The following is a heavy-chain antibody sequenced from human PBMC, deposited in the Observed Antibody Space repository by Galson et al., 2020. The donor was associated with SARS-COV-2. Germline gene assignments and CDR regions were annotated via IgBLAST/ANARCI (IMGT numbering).Heavy chain of an antibody. CDR2: ISGSGGST. CDR1: GFTFSSYA. J-gene: IGHJ4*02. V-gene: IGHV3-23*01. Sequence: GESLKISCAASGFTFSSYAMSWVRQAPGKGLEWVSAISGSGGSTYYADSVKGRFTISRDNSKNTLYLQMNSLRAEDTAVYYCAKVCIRDGYDPKEVDYWGQGTLVTVSS. CDR3: AKVCIRDGYDPKEVDY. D-gene: IGHD5-12*01.